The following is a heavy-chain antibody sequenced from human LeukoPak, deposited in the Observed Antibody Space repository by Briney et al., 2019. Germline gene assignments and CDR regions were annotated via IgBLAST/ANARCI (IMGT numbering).Heavy chain of an antibody. CDR3: ARDHSYYGSGYYYGMDV. D-gene: IGHD3-10*01. CDR1: GGSMNSYY. Sequence: SETPSLTCSVSGGSMNSYYWSWIRQPPGKGLEWIGYIYYSGSTNYNPSLKSRVTISVDTSKNQFSLKLSSVPAADTAEYYCARDHSYYGSGYYYGMDVRGQGTTVTVSS. CDR2: IYYSGST. V-gene: IGHV4-59*01. J-gene: IGHJ6*02.